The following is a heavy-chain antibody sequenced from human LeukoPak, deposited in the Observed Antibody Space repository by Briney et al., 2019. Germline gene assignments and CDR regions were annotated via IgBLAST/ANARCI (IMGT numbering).Heavy chain of an antibody. J-gene: IGHJ4*02. CDR1: GYTFASYA. Sequence: ASVKVSCKASGYTFASYAMNWVRQAPGQGLEWMGWINTNTGNPTYAQGFTGRFVFSLDTSVSTAYLQISSLKAEDTAVYYCARKLRYFDWLPEGVFDYWGQGTLVTVSS. CDR3: ARKLRYFDWLPEGVFDY. V-gene: IGHV7-4-1*02. D-gene: IGHD3-9*01. CDR2: INTNTGNP.